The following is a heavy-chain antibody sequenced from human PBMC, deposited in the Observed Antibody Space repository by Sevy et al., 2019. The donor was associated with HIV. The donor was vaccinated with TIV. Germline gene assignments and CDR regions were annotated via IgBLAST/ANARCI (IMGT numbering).Heavy chain of an antibody. D-gene: IGHD2-21*01. Sequence: SETLSLTCAVSGYSISSGYYWGWIRQPPGKGLEWIGSIYHSGSTYYNPSLKSRVTISVDTSKNQFSLKLSSVTAADTGVYYCARQGLFSDAFDIWGQGTMVTVSS. V-gene: IGHV4-38-2*01. CDR3: ARQGLFSDAFDI. CDR2: IYHSGST. J-gene: IGHJ3*02. CDR1: GYSISSGYY.